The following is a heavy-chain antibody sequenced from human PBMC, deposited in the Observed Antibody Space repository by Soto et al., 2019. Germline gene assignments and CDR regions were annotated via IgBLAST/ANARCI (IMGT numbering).Heavy chain of an antibody. J-gene: IGHJ3*02. Sequence: QVQLQESGPGLVKPSQTLSLTCTVSGGSISSGGYYWSWIRQHPGKGLEWIGYIYYSGSTYYNPSLKSRVTISVDTSKNLFSLKLSSVTAADTAVYYCARGGYDTTAFDIWGQGTMVTVSS. CDR1: GGSISSGGYY. D-gene: IGHD3-22*01. CDR2: IYYSGST. CDR3: ARGGYDTTAFDI. V-gene: IGHV4-31*03.